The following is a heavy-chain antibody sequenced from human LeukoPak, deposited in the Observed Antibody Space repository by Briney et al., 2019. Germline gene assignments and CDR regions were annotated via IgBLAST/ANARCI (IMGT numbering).Heavy chain of an antibody. D-gene: IGHD3-22*01. CDR3: AGDSDSSGRGDY. Sequence: ASVKVSCKASGYTFIGYYMHWVRQAPGQGLEWMGWMNPNSGGTNYAQKFQGRVTMTTDTSISTAYMELSRLRSDDTAVYYCAGDSDSSGRGDYWGQGTLVIVSS. J-gene: IGHJ4*02. CDR1: GYTFIGYY. V-gene: IGHV1-2*02. CDR2: MNPNSGGT.